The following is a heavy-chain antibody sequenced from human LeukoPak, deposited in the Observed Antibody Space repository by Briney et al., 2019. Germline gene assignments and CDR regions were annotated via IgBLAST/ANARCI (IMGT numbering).Heavy chain of an antibody. CDR3: ARGDSSRWLHFDH. J-gene: IGHJ4*02. D-gene: IGHD6-13*01. V-gene: IGHV3-23*01. CDR1: GFTFSSYA. CDR2: ISGSGGST. Sequence: PGGSLRLSCAASGFTFSSYAMSWVRQAPGKGPEWVSAISGSGGSTYYADSVKGRFTISRDNSKNTLYLQMNSLRAADTAVYYCARGDSSRWLHFDHWGQGALVTVSS.